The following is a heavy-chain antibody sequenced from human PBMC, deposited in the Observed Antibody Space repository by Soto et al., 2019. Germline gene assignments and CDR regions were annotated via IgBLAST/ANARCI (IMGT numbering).Heavy chain of an antibody. CDR3: ARHIGGPPGGYYYYYMDV. Sequence: SETLSLTCTVSGGSISSSSYYWGWIRQPPGKGLEWIGSIYYSGSTYYNPSLKSRVTISVDTSKNQFSLKLSSVTAADTAVYYCARHIGGPPGGYYYYYMDVWGKGTTVTVSS. D-gene: IGHD3-10*01. CDR2: IYYSGST. CDR1: GGSISSSSYY. J-gene: IGHJ6*03. V-gene: IGHV4-39*01.